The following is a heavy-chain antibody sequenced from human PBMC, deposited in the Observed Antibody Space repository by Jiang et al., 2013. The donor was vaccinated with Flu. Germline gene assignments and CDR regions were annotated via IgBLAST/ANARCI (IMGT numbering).Heavy chain of an antibody. V-gene: IGHV4-61*02. CDR2: IYTSGSP. D-gene: IGHD4-17*01. J-gene: IGHJ3*02. CDR3: ARVNYGDYRTVYDAFDI. CDR1: GGSISSGTYY. Sequence: GPGLVKPSQTLSLTCTVSGGSISSGTYYWNWIRLPAGKGLEWIGRIYTSGSPNYSPSLKSRVTISADRSKNQFSLNLSSVTAADTAIYYCARVNYGDYRTVYDAFDIWGLGTMVTVSS.